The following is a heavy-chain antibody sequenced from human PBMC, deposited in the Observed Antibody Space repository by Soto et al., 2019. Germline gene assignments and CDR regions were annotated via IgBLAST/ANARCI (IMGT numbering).Heavy chain of an antibody. CDR3: AIASMGRYVGAFDI. Sequence: EVQLVESGGGLVKPGGSLRLSCAASGFTFSSYSMNWVRQAPGKGLEWVSSISSSSSYIYYADSVKGRFTISRDNAKNSLYLQMNSLRAEDTAVYYCAIASMGRYVGAFDIWGQGTMVTVSS. CDR1: GFTFSSYS. J-gene: IGHJ3*02. CDR2: ISSSSSYI. V-gene: IGHV3-21*01. D-gene: IGHD3-16*01.